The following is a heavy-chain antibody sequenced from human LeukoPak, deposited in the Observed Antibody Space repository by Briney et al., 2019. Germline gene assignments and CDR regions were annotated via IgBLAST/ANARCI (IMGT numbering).Heavy chain of an antibody. J-gene: IGHJ4*02. D-gene: IGHD3-22*01. V-gene: IGHV3-23*01. CDR1: GFTFSSYA. CDR2: ISGSGGGT. Sequence: GGSLRLSCAASGFTFSSYAMNWVRQAPGKGLEWVSAISGSGGGTYYADSVKGRFTISRDNSKNTLYLQMNSLGAEDTAVYYCAEDRGNYYDSSGYYFFGYYIDYWGQGTLVTVSS. CDR3: AEDRGNYYDSSGYYFFGYYIDY.